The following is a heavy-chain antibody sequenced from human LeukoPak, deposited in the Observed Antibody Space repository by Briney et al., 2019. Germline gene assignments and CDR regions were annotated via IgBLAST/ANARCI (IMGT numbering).Heavy chain of an antibody. J-gene: IGHJ5*02. D-gene: IGHD6-19*01. Sequence: SETLSLTCIVSGGSISSHYWSWIRQPPGKGLEWIGYIYYSGSTNPSLKSRVTISVDTSKNQFSLKLSSVTAADTAVYYCATLYSSGYQNNWFDPWGQGTLVTVSS. CDR2: IYYSGST. CDR3: ATLYSSGYQNNWFDP. V-gene: IGHV4-59*11. CDR1: GGSISSHY.